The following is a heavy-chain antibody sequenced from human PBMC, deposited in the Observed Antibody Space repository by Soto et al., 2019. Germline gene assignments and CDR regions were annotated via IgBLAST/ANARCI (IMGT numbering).Heavy chain of an antibody. CDR1: GFTFSSYA. J-gene: IGHJ4*02. D-gene: IGHD3-3*01. CDR3: AKANGGVFSWGLPTNNGGYDFWSGYYFDY. CDR2: ISGSGGST. V-gene: IGHV3-23*01. Sequence: GGSLRLSCAASGFTFSSYAMSWVRQAPGKGLEWVSAISGSGGSTYYADSVKGRFTISRDNSKNTLYLQMNSLRAEDTAVYYCAKANGGVFSWGLPTNNGGYDFWSGYYFDYWGQGTLVTVSS.